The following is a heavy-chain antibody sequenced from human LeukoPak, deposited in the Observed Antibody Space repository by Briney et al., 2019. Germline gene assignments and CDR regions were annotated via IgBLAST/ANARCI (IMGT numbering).Heavy chain of an antibody. Sequence: GGSLRLSCAASGFTFSSYAMSWVRQAPGKGLEWVSGVGFDGTRYYADSVKGRFTVSRDTATNTLYLQMSSLRAEDTAIFYCAKTQGYYDYWGQETLVTVSS. CDR2: VGFDGTR. CDR1: GFTFSSYA. J-gene: IGHJ4*02. V-gene: IGHV3-23*01. D-gene: IGHD3-22*01. CDR3: AKTQGYYDY.